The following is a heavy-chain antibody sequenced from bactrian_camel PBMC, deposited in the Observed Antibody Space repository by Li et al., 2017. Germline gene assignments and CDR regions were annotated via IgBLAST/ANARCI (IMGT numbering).Heavy chain of an antibody. CDR1: GDTYSTYW. Sequence: HVQLVESGGGSVQAGGSLRLSCAASGDTYSTYWMAWFRQPPGKEREGVAIIKTNDDTTYYGGSVKGRFTISRDNAKNAVYLQLNSLKTEDMAMYYCTKGLKPSISRVAPPDFFTFGYWGQGTQVTVS. D-gene: IGHD7*01. CDR3: TKGLKPSISRVAPPDFFTFGY. V-gene: IGHV3S1*01. J-gene: IGHJ6*01. CDR2: IKTNDDTT.